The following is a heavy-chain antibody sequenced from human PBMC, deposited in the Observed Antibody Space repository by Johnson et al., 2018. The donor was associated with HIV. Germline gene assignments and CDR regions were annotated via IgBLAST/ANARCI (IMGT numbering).Heavy chain of an antibody. V-gene: IGHV3-15*01. J-gene: IGHJ3*02. CDR2: IKSKTDGGTT. D-gene: IGHD1-26*01. CDR1: GFTFSNAW. Sequence: VQLVESGGGLVQPGGSLRLSCAASGFTFSNAWMSWVRQAPGKGLEWVGRIKSKTDGGTTDYAAPVQGRLPISRDDSNNTRYLQMSSLRAEDTAVYYCAKGDGIGGGSDALDIWGQGTMVTVSS. CDR3: AKGDGIGGGSDALDI.